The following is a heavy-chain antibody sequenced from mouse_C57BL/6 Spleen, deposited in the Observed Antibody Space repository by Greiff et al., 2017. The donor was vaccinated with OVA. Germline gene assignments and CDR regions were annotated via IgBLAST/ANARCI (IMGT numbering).Heavy chain of an antibody. CDR3: AREDGQYYYAMDY. V-gene: IGHV1-81*01. J-gene: IGHJ4*01. Sequence: VQRVESGAELARPGASVKLSCKASGYTFTSYGISWVKQRTGQGLEWIGEIYPRSGNTYYNEKFKGKATLTADKSSSTAYMELRSLTSEDSAVYFCAREDGQYYYAMDYWGQGTSVTVSS. D-gene: IGHD2-3*01. CDR2: IYPRSGNT. CDR1: GYTFTSYG.